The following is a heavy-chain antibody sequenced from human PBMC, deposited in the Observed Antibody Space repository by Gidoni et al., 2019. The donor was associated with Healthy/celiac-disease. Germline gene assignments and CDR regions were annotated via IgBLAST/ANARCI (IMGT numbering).Heavy chain of an antibody. CDR3: ARVHLWSGYFIDYYYYYGMAV. CDR1: GFTFSSYS. V-gene: IGHV3-48*02. CDR2: ISSSSSTI. Sequence: EVQLVESGGCLVQPGGSLRLSCAASGFTFSSYSMNWVSQAPGKGLEWVSYISSSSSTIYYAYSVKGRFTISRDNAKNSLYLQMNSLRDEDTAVYYCARVHLWSGYFIDYYYYYGMAVWGQGTTVTVSS. D-gene: IGHD3-3*01. J-gene: IGHJ6*02.